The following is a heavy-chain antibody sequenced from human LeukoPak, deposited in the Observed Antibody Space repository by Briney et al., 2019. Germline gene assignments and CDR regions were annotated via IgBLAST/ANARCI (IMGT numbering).Heavy chain of an antibody. D-gene: IGHD6-19*01. V-gene: IGHV4-34*01. CDR3: ARRPRYRSGWYYFDS. CDR2: INHSGST. Sequence: SETLSLACAVYGVSFSGDYWNWIRQPPGKGLEWIGEINHSGSTNSNPSLKSRVTISVDRSKNQFSLKLSSVTAADTAVYYCARRPRYRSGWYYFDSWGQGTLVTVSS. J-gene: IGHJ4*02. CDR1: GVSFSGDY.